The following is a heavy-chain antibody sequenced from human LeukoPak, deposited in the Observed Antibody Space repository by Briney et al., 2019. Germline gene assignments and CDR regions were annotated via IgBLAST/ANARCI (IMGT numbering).Heavy chain of an antibody. J-gene: IGHJ3*02. CDR2: ISWNSGNI. CDR3: AKSLGSYYYAFDI. V-gene: IGHV3-9*01. Sequence: SLRLSCAASGFTFDDYAMHWVRQAPGKGLEWVSGISWNSGNIGYADSVKGRFTISRDNAKNSLYLQMNSLRAEDTALYYCAKSLGSYYYAFDIWGQGTMVTVSS. D-gene: IGHD1-26*01. CDR1: GFTFDDYA.